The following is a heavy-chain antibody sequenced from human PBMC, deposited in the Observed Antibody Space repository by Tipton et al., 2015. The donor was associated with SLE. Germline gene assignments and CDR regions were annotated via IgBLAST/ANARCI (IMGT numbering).Heavy chain of an antibody. J-gene: IGHJ6*02. CDR1: GGSISSYY. V-gene: IGHV4-59*08. D-gene: IGHD6-13*01. CDR2: IYYSGST. CDR3: ARQGQQLVRPYYYGMDV. Sequence: LRLSCTVSGGSISSYYWGWIRQPPGKGLEWIGYIYYSGSTNYNPSLKSRVTISVDTSKNQFSLKLSSVTAADTAVYYCARQGQQLVRPYYYGMDVWGQGTTVTVSS.